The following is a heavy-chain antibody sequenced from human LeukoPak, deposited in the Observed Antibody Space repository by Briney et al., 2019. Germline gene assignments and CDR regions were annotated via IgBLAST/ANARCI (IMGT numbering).Heavy chain of an antibody. Sequence: SVKVSCKASGYTFSSYAMNWVRQAPGQGLEWMGGIIPIFGTANYAQKFQGRVTITTDESTSTAYMELSSLRSEDTAVYYCARDNRAGWLQTPGDLYAFDIWGQGTMVTVSS. CDR3: ARDNRAGWLQTPGDLYAFDI. V-gene: IGHV1-69*05. D-gene: IGHD5-24*01. J-gene: IGHJ3*02. CDR1: GYTFSSYA. CDR2: IIPIFGTA.